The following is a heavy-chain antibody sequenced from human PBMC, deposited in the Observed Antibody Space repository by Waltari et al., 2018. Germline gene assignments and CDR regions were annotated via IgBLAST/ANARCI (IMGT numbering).Heavy chain of an antibody. D-gene: IGHD1-26*01. Sequence: EVQLLESGGGLVQPGGSVRLSCTASGFTFSTYAMSWVRQAPGKGLEWVSSMSLSGSSIYYTDSVKGRFTISRDNSKNTLYLQMNSLRAEDTAIYYCAKEWESDYYYYGVDVWGQGTTVTVSS. J-gene: IGHJ6*02. V-gene: IGHV3-23*01. CDR1: GFTFSTYA. CDR3: AKEWESDYYYYGVDV. CDR2: MSLSGSSI.